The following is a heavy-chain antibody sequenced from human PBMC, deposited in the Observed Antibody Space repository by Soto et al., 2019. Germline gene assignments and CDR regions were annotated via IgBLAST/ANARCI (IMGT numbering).Heavy chain of an antibody. CDR2: IKQDGSEK. CDR1: GFTFSSYW. V-gene: IGHV3-7*01. Sequence: GFLRLSCAASGFTFSSYWMSWVRQAPGKGLEWVANIKQDGSEKYYVDSVKGRFTISRDNAKNSLYLQMNSLRAEDTAVYYCARGDYDFCSGYAAFDIQSQGTMDSVSS. CDR3: ARGDYDFCSGYAAFDI. J-gene: IGHJ3*02. D-gene: IGHD3-3*01.